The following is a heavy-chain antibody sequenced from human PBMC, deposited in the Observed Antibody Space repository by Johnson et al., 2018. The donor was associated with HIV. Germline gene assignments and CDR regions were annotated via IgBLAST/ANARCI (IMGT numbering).Heavy chain of an antibody. CDR3: AKDSGWELQSAFDI. V-gene: IGHV3-9*01. CDR1: GFTFDDSA. CDR2: ISWNTGNI. Sequence: QLVESGGGLVQPGRSLRLSCAASGFTFDDSAMHWVRQAPGKGLEWVSGISWNTGNIGYADSVKGRFTISRDNANNSLYLQMNSLRSEDTALYYCAKDSGWELQSAFDIWGQGKWSPSLQ. J-gene: IGHJ3*02. D-gene: IGHD1-26*01.